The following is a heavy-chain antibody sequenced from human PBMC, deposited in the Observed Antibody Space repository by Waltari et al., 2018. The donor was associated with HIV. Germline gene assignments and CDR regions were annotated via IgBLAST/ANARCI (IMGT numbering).Heavy chain of an antibody. V-gene: IGHV4-39*01. D-gene: IGHD6-13*01. J-gene: IGHJ5*02. CDR2: IYYSGST. CDR1: GGSISSSSYY. Sequence: QLQLQESGPGLVKPSETLSLTCTVSGGSISSSSYYWGWIRQPPGKGLEWIGSIYYSGSTYYNPSLKSRVTISVDTSKNQFSLKLSSVTAADTAVYYCARRIAAAGSRDLNWFDPWGQGTLVTVSS. CDR3: ARRIAAAGSRDLNWFDP.